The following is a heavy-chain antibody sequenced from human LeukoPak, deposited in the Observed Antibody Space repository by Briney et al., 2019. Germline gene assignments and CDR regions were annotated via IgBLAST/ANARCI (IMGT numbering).Heavy chain of an antibody. D-gene: IGHD4-17*01. V-gene: IGHV3-23*01. Sequence: GGSLRLSCAASGFTFSSYGMSWVRQAPGRGLKWVSTISGSGDNTYYADSVKGRFTISRDNSKSTLYLQMNSLRAEDTAVYFCARGEHYGDFFDYWGQGTLVTVSS. J-gene: IGHJ4*02. CDR3: ARGEHYGDFFDY. CDR1: GFTFSSYG. CDR2: ISGSGDNT.